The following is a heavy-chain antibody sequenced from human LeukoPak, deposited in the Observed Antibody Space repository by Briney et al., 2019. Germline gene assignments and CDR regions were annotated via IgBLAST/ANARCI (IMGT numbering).Heavy chain of an antibody. CDR2: IIPIFGTA. J-gene: IGHJ4*02. V-gene: IGHV1-69*13. CDR3: ARELRDTSGYYLAPFEY. Sequence: ASVKVSCKASGGTFSSYAISWVRQAPGQGLEWMGGIIPIFGTANYAQKFQGRVTITADESTSTAYMELSSLRSEDTAVYYCARELRDTSGYYLAPFEYWGQGTLVTVSS. CDR1: GGTFSSYA. D-gene: IGHD3-22*01.